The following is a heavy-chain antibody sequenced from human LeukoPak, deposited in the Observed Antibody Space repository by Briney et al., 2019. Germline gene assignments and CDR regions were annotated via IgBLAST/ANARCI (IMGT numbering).Heavy chain of an antibody. D-gene: IGHD3-22*01. V-gene: IGHV3-21*01. CDR3: ASPADSTGYSTDY. CDR1: GFTFRRYN. J-gene: IGHJ4*02. Sequence: GRSLRLFCAASGFTFRRYNMNWARQAPGKGLKWVSSISSSSSYIFYADSLKGRFTISRDNAKNSLYLQMNSLRAEDTAVYYCASPADSTGYSTDYWGQGTLVTVSS. CDR2: ISSSSSYI.